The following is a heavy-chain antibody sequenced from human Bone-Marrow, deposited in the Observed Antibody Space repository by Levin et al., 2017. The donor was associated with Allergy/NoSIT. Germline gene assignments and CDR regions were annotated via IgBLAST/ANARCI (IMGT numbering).Heavy chain of an antibody. CDR3: ARGARTTVRNVYYFDY. CDR2: ISYDGSNK. CDR1: GFTFNTYA. V-gene: IGHV3-30-3*01. Sequence: PGGSLRLSCAASGFTFNTYAMHWVRQAPGKGLEWVAIISYDGSNKYYADSVKGRFTISRDNSKNTLYLQMNSLRAEDTAMYHCARGARTTVRNVYYFDYWGQGTLVTVSS. D-gene: IGHD4-17*01. J-gene: IGHJ4*02.